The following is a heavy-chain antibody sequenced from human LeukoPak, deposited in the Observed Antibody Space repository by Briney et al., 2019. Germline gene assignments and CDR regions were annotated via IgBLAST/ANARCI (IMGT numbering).Heavy chain of an antibody. V-gene: IGHV4-59*12. J-gene: IGHJ4*02. Sequence: SETLSLTCTVSGGSISSYYWSWIRQPPWKGLEWIGYIDYTGSTNYNPSLKSRVTISIDTSKNQFSLKLSSVTAADTAVYYCAKAYSGRYEDWGQGTLVTVSS. CDR2: IDYTGST. CDR3: AKAYSGRYED. CDR1: GGSISSYY. D-gene: IGHD6-19*01.